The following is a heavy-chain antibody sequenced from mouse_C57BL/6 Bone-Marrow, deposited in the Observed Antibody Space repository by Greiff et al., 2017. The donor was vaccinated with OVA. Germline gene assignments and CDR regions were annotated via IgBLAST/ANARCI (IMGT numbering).Heavy chain of an antibody. Sequence: QVQLQQSGAELVKPGASVKLSCKASGYTFTSYWMHWVKQRPGRGLEWIGRIDPNSGGTKYNEKFKSKATLTVDKPSSTAYMQLSSLTSEDSAVYYCVRHPYDYDGHYYAMDYWGQGTSVTVSS. V-gene: IGHV1-72*01. D-gene: IGHD2-4*01. CDR3: VRHPYDYDGHYYAMDY. J-gene: IGHJ4*01. CDR2: IDPNSGGT. CDR1: GYTFTSYW.